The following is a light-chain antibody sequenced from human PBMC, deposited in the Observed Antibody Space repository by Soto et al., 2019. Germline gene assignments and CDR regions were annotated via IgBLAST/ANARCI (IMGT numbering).Light chain of an antibody. CDR3: AAWDDSLNGVV. CDR1: SSNIGNNA. Sequence: QSVLTQPHSVSEAPRQWVTISCSGSSSNIGNNAVNWYQQLPGKAPKLLIYYDDLLPSGVSDRFSGSKSGTSASLAISGLQSEDEADYYCAAWDDSLNGVVFGGGTKLTVL. J-gene: IGLJ2*01. CDR2: YDD. V-gene: IGLV1-36*01.